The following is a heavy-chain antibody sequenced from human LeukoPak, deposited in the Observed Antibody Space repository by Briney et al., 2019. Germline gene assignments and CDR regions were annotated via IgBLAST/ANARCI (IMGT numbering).Heavy chain of an antibody. D-gene: IGHD3-10*02. CDR3: ARVFPPNWFDP. CDR2: IYSGGRA. J-gene: IGHJ5*02. Sequence: GGSLRLSCAASGFTVTSNYMSWVRQAPGKGLEWVSIIYSGGRAYYADSVKGRFTISRDNYRNTLFLQMNSLRAEDTAMYYCARVFPPNWFDPLGPGNPGHRLL. V-gene: IGHV3-66*01. CDR1: GFTVTSNY.